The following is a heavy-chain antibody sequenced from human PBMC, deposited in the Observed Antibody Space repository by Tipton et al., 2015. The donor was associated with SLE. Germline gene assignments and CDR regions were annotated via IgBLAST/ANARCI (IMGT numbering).Heavy chain of an antibody. CDR2: ISGSSFSNI. V-gene: IGHV3-48*01. D-gene: IGHD6-19*01. CDR1: GFTFSSYS. Sequence: SLRLSCVASGFTFSSYSMNWVRQAPGKGLEWVSFISGSSFSNIFYADSVKGRFTISRDNAKSSLYLQMSSLRAEDTAVYYCATIAVAGAFQHWGQGTLVTVSS. J-gene: IGHJ1*01. CDR3: ATIAVAGAFQH.